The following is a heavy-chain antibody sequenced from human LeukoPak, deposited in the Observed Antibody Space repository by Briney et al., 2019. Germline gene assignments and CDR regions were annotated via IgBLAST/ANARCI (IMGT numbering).Heavy chain of an antibody. CDR1: GFTFSHYG. CDR2: IWSDGSNK. CDR3: AKDAQRGFDYSNSLEY. V-gene: IGHV3-33*06. J-gene: IGHJ4*02. Sequence: SVRLSCAASGFTFSHYGLHWVRQAPGKGLEWVAVIWSDGSNKYYADSVKGRFTISRDDSKKTLYLQMSSLRGEDTAVYYCAKDAQRGFDYSNSLEYWGQGTLVTVSS. D-gene: IGHD4-11*01.